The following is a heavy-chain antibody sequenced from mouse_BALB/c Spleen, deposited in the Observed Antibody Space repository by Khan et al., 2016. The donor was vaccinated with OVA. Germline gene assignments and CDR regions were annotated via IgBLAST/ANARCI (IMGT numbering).Heavy chain of an antibody. V-gene: IGHV2-2*02. CDR1: GFSLTTYG. Sequence: QVRLQQSGPGLVRPSQSLSITCTVSGFSLTTYGVHWVRQSPGKGLEWLGVIWSGGSTDYSAAFISRLSISKDNSKSQVFFKMNSLQPNDTAIYYCARNYDYDEGRAYWGQGTLVTVSA. J-gene: IGHJ3*01. CDR3: ARNYDYDEGRAY. D-gene: IGHD2-4*01. CDR2: IWSGGST.